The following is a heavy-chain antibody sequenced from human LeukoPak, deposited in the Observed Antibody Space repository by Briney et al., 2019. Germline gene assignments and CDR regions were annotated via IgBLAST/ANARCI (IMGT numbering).Heavy chain of an antibody. CDR2: IDAGNGKT. D-gene: IGHD4-17*01. Sequence: ASVKVSCKASGYTFTSYAIQLVRQAPGQRLELMGLIDAGNGKTKYSQNFQGRVTITRDTSATTAYMDLSSLRSEDTAVYYCARARWTSTATTYYLDHWGQGTLVTVSS. J-gene: IGHJ4*02. V-gene: IGHV1-3*01. CDR1: GYTFTSYA. CDR3: ARARWTSTATTYYLDH.